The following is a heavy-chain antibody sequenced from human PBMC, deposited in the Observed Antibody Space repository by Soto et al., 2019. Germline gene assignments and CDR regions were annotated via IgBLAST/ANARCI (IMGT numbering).Heavy chain of an antibody. CDR3: ATCSGGSCYSGYYYYYYRMDV. CDR2: IYYSGST. J-gene: IGHJ6*02. CDR1: GGSISSSSYY. Sequence: PSETLSLTCTVSGGSISSSSYYWGWIRQPPGKGLEWIGSIYYSGSTYYNPSLKSRVTISVDTSKNQFSLKLSSVTAADTAVYYCATCSGGSCYSGYYYYYYRMDVWGQGTTVTVSS. V-gene: IGHV4-39*01. D-gene: IGHD2-15*01.